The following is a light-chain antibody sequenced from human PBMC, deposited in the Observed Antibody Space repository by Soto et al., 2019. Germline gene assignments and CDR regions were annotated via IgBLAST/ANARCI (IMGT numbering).Light chain of an antibody. CDR3: QQSYSTPPWT. CDR1: QSISSY. Sequence: DIQMTQSPSSLSASVGDRVTITCRASQSISSYLNWYQQKPGKAPKLLLYAASSLQSGVPSRFSGSGSGTDFTLTISSLQPEDFATYYCQQSYSTPPWTFGQGTKVDIK. CDR2: AAS. J-gene: IGKJ1*01. V-gene: IGKV1-39*01.